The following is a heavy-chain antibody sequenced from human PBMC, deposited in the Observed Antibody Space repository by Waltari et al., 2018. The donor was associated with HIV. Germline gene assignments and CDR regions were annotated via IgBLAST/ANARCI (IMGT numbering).Heavy chain of an antibody. CDR3: ARGVVTDGPNY. Sequence: TCAVYGGSFSGYYWSWIRQPPGKGLEWIGEINHSGSTNYNPSLKSRVTISVDTSKNQFSLKLSSVTAADTAVYYCARGVVTDGPNYWGQGTLVTVSS. CDR1: GGSFSGYY. D-gene: IGHD2-21*02. CDR2: INHSGST. J-gene: IGHJ4*02. V-gene: IGHV4-34*01.